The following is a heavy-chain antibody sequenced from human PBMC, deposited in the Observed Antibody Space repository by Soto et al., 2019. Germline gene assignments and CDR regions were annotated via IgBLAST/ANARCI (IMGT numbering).Heavy chain of an antibody. J-gene: IGHJ6*02. CDR2: STGKTQGHTT. Sequence: GGSLRLSCAASGFTFSDYHMDWVRQAPGQGLEWVGRSTGKTQGHTTNYAASVEGRFTISRDDSKDSLYLHMKSLKTEDTAVYYCAKAEGEADFWSGYVGQGPTYYYYGMDVWGQGTTVTVSS. D-gene: IGHD3-3*01. CDR3: AKAEGEADFWSGYVGQGPTYYYYGMDV. V-gene: IGHV3-72*01. CDR1: GFTFSDYH.